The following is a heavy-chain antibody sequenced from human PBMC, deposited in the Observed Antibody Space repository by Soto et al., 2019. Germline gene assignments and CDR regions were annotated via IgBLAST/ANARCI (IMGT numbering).Heavy chain of an antibody. J-gene: IGHJ4*02. V-gene: IGHV4-59*01. Sequence: QVQLQESGPGLVKPSETLSLTCTVSGDSISSDYWSWIRQPPGRGLEWIGYIFYSGSTNYNPSLKSRVTMSADRSKNHFSLNLTSVTAADTAVYYCVTGGDGYRFASWGQGTLVTVSS. CDR1: GDSISSDY. CDR3: VTGGDGYRFAS. D-gene: IGHD2-21*02. CDR2: IFYSGST.